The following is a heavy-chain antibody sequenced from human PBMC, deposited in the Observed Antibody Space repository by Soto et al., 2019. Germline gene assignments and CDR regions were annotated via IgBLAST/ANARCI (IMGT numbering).Heavy chain of an antibody. V-gene: IGHV1-2*04. CDR1: RHTFTADY. Sequence: GALVQVSSQASRHTFTADYMHWARQAPGQGIEWMGWINHNSSGTNYAQKFQGWVTMTRDTSISTAYMELSRLRSDDTAVYYFSRARRGATTGYYDYGMDVWGQGTTVNVSS. D-gene: IGHD1-26*01. CDR3: SRARRGATTGYYDYGMDV. CDR2: INHNSSGT. J-gene: IGHJ6*02.